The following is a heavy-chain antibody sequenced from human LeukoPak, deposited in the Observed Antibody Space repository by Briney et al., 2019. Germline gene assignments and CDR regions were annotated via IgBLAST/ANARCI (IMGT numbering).Heavy chain of an antibody. CDR2: INHSGST. D-gene: IGHD6-13*01. V-gene: IGHV4-34*01. J-gene: IGHJ5*02. Sequence: PSETLSLTCAVYGGSFSGYYWSWIRQPPGKGLEWIGEINHSGSTNYNPSLKSRVTISVDTSKNQFSLKLSSVTAADTAVYYCARELVEYNWFDPWGQGTLVTVSS. CDR1: GGSFSGYY. CDR3: ARELVEYNWFDP.